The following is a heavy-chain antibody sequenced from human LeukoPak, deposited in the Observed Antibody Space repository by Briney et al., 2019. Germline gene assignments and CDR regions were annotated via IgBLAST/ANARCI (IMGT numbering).Heavy chain of an antibody. D-gene: IGHD2-2*01. CDR1: GFTFDDYA. J-gene: IGHJ3*02. Sequence: PGGSLRLSCAAAGFTFDDYAMRLVRQAPGKGLEWVSGISWNSGSIGYADSVKGRFTISRDNAKNSLYLQMNSLRAEDTALYYCAKGYCSSTSCPPDAFDIWGQGTMVTVSS. CDR3: AKGYCSSTSCPPDAFDI. V-gene: IGHV3-9*01. CDR2: ISWNSGSI.